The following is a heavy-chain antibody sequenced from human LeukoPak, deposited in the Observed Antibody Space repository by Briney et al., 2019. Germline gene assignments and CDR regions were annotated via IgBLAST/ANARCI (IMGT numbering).Heavy chain of an antibody. CDR3: ARESAIVVVVAAGAFDI. CDR2: IYTSGST. Sequence: PSETLSLTCTVSGGSISSGSYYWSWMRQPAGKGLEWIGRIYTSGSTNYNPSLKSRVTISVDTSKNQFSLKLSSVTAADTAVYYCARESAIVVVVAAGAFDIWGQGTMVTVSS. V-gene: IGHV4-61*02. J-gene: IGHJ3*02. CDR1: GGSISSGSYY. D-gene: IGHD2-15*01.